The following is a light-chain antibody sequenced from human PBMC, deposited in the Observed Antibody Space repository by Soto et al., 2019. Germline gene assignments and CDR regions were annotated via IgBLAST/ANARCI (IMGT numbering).Light chain of an antibody. CDR1: QSVSSSY. CDR3: QQYGSSPYT. Sequence: EIVLTQSPGTLSLSPGERATLSCRASQSVSSSYLAWYQQKPGQAPRLLIYGASSRATGIPDRFSGSGSGTDFTLTISRLEPEDFAVYYCQQYGSSPYTFVQWTKLEIK. V-gene: IGKV3-20*01. J-gene: IGKJ2*01. CDR2: GAS.